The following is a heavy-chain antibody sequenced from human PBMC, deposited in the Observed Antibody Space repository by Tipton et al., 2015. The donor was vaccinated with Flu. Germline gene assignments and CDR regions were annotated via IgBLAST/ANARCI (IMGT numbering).Heavy chain of an antibody. CDR1: GFTFSNYW. CDR2: ISGDGNTT. J-gene: IGHJ4*02. D-gene: IGHD5-24*01. V-gene: IGHV3-74*01. Sequence: SLRLSCTVSGFTFSNYWMHWARQTPGKGLVWVSRISGDGNTTNCADSVKGRFTISRDNAKNTLFLQMNSLRAEDTAVYYCAREPKGDGYRMFDYWGQGTLVTVSS. CDR3: AREPKGDGYRMFDY.